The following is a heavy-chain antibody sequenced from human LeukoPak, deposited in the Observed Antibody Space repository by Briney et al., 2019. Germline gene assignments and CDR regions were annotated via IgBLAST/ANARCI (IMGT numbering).Heavy chain of an antibody. J-gene: IGHJ6*04. V-gene: IGHV1-69*05. CDR1: GGTFSSYA. Sequence: GAPVKVSCKASGGTFSSYAISWVRQAPGQGLERMGRIIPIFGTASYAQKFQGRVTMTRDTSTSTVYMELSSLRSEDTAVYYCARDRSNDRTSAPDVWGKGTTVTVSS. CDR2: IIPIFGTA. D-gene: IGHD3-22*01. CDR3: ARDRSNDRTSAPDV.